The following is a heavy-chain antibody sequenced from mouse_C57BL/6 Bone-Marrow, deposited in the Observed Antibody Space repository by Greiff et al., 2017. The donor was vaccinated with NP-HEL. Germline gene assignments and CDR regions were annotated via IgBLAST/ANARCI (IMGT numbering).Heavy chain of an antibody. CDR1: GFTFTDYY. J-gene: IGHJ4*01. CDR3: ARPLLTTVIAYYYAMDY. Sequence: EVQVVESGGGLVQPGGSLSLSCAASGFTFTDYYMSWVRQPPGKALEWLGFIRNKANGYTTEYSASVKGRFTISRDNSQSILYLQMNALRAEDSATYYCARPLLTTVIAYYYAMDYWGQGTSVTVSS. CDR2: IRNKANGYTT. V-gene: IGHV7-3*01. D-gene: IGHD1-1*01.